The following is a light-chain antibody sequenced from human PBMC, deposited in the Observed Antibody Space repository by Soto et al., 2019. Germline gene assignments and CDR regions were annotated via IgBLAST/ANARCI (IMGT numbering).Light chain of an antibody. CDR1: SSDVGGYNY. Sequence: QSALTQPASVSGSPGQSITISCTGTSSDVGGYNYVSWYQQHPGKAPKLMIYEVSNRPSGVSNRFPGPKSDNTASLTISGLQAEDEADYFCSSYTSSSTLEFGGGTKLTVL. V-gene: IGLV2-14*01. CDR3: SSYTSSSTLE. CDR2: EVS. J-gene: IGLJ2*01.